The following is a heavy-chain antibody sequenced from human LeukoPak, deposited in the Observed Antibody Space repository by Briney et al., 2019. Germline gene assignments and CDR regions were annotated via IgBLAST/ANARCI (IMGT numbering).Heavy chain of an antibody. Sequence: GGSLRLSCAASGFTFSNSAMTWVCQAPGKGLEWVSGISDSGGSAYYADSVKGRFTISRDNSKNTVHLQMSSLRAEDTAVYYCAKGYGDYANWFDPWGRGTLVTVSP. CDR2: ISDSGGSA. CDR1: GFTFSNSA. V-gene: IGHV3-23*01. D-gene: IGHD4-17*01. CDR3: AKGYGDYANWFDP. J-gene: IGHJ5*02.